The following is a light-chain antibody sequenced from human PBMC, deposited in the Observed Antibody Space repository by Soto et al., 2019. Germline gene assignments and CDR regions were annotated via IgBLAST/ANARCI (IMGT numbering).Light chain of an antibody. CDR2: TSS. V-gene: IGKV1-39*01. CDR1: QSINNY. J-gene: IGKJ1*01. Sequence: DIQMTQSPSSLSASVGDKVTITCRASQSINNYLSWYQKKPGEPPNLLLYTSSSLRSGVPSRFSGSGSGTDFTLTISSLQPEDFATYYCQQTYTTPWTFGQGTKVEIK. CDR3: QQTYTTPWT.